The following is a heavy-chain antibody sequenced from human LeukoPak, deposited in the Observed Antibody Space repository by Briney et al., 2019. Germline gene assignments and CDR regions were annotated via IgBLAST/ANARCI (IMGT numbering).Heavy chain of an antibody. V-gene: IGHV3-48*03. CDR3: ARSAEQWLVRVVYFDY. J-gene: IGHJ4*02. D-gene: IGHD6-19*01. Sequence: PGGSLRLSCAASGFTFSSYEMNWVRQAPGKGLEWVSYISSSGSTIYYADSVKGRFTISRDNAKNSLYLQMNSLRAEDTAVYYCARSAEQWLVRVVYFDYWGQGTLVTVSS. CDR1: GFTFSSYE. CDR2: ISSSGSTI.